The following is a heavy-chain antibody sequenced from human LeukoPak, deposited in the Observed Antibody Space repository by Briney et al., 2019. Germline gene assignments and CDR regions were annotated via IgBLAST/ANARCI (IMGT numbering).Heavy chain of an antibody. V-gene: IGHV4-59*01. CDR1: GGSISSYY. CDR2: IYYSGST. CDR3: ARGIDSVYDLYGFDY. D-gene: IGHD5/OR15-5a*01. J-gene: IGHJ4*02. Sequence: SSETLSLTCTVSGGSISSYYWSWIRQPPGKGLEWIGYIYYSGSTNYNPSLKSRVTISVDTSKNQFSLKLSSVTAADTAVYYCARGIDSVYDLYGFDYWGQGTLVTVSS.